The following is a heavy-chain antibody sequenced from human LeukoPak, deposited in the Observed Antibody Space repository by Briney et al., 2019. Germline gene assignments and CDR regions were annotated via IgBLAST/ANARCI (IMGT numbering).Heavy chain of an antibody. D-gene: IGHD6-13*01. Sequence: SETLSLTCAVYGGSFSCYYWSWIRQPPGKGLEWIGEINHSGSTNYNPPLKSRVTISVDTSKNQFSLKLSSVTAADTAVYYCARVQASSSWYPSWGQGTLVTVSS. J-gene: IGHJ5*02. CDR2: INHSGST. CDR3: ARVQASSSWYPS. CDR1: GGSFSCYY. V-gene: IGHV4-34*01.